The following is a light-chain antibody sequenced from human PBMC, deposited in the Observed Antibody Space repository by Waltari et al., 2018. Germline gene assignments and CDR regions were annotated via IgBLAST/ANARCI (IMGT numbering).Light chain of an antibody. CDR3: QQYDSWRT. J-gene: IGKJ1*01. Sequence: EIVMTQSPVTLSVSPGERATLSCRASQSVSSNLAWFQKKPGQAPRLLSYGTSTRAAGIPARFSGSGSGTDFTLTISSLQSEDFAVYYCQQYDSWRTFGQGTKVEMK. CDR1: QSVSSN. CDR2: GTS. V-gene: IGKV3-15*01.